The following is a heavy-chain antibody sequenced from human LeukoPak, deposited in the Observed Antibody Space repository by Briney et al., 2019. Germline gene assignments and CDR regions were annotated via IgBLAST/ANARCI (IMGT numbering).Heavy chain of an antibody. CDR2: IYSGGST. J-gene: IGHJ4*02. CDR3: AKDPRDHSYGWSWRYFEY. D-gene: IGHD5-18*01. Sequence: GGSLRLCSAASGFTVSSNYMSWVRQAPGKGLEWVSIIYSGGSTFYADSVKGRFTISRDNSKNTLYLQMNSLRAEDTAVYYCAKDPRDHSYGWSWRYFEYWGQGTLVTVSS. CDR1: GFTVSSNY. V-gene: IGHV3-53*05.